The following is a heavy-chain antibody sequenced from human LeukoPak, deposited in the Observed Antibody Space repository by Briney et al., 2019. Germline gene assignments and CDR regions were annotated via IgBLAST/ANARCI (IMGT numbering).Heavy chain of an antibody. J-gene: IGHJ2*01. CDR3: ARERSRGIAVAGGGHWYFDL. CDR1: GFTFSSYS. D-gene: IGHD6-19*01. Sequence: GGSLRLSCAASGFTFSSYSMNWVCQAPGKGLEWVSSISSSSSYIHYADSLKGRFTISRDNAKNSLYLQMNSLRAEDTAVYYCARERSRGIAVAGGGHWYFDLWGRGTLVTVSS. CDR2: ISSSSSYI. V-gene: IGHV3-21*01.